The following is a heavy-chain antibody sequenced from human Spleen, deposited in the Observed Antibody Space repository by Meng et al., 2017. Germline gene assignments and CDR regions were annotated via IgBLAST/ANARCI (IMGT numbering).Heavy chain of an antibody. J-gene: IGHJ4*02. D-gene: IGHD2-8*01. CDR3: AKDLPLNY. CDR2: ISYDGSNK. CDR1: GFTFRTYG. Sequence: QVQLVESGGGVVEPGRSLRLSGAASGFTFRTYGRHWVRQAPGKGLEWVAVISYDGSNKFYADSVRGRFTLSRDNSRNTLYLEMNSLRREDTATYYCAKDLPLNYWGQGTLVTVSS. V-gene: IGHV3-30*18.